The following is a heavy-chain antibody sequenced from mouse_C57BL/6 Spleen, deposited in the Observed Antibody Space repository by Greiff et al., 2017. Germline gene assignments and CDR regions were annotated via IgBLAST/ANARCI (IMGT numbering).Heavy chain of an antibody. V-gene: IGHV5-16*01. CDR3: ARIFYDYDVNYFDY. CDR2: INYDGSST. CDR1: GFTFSDYY. J-gene: IGHJ2*01. D-gene: IGHD2-4*01. Sequence: EVNLVESEGGLVQPGSSMKLSCTASGFTFSDYYIAWVRQVPEKGLEWVANINYDGSSTYYLASLKSRFIISRDNAKNILYLQMSSLKSEDTATYYCARIFYDYDVNYFDYWGQGTTLTVSS.